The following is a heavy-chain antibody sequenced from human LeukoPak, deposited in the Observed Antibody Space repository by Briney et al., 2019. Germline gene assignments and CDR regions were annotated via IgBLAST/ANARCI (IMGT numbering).Heavy chain of an antibody. CDR1: RGSISNYY. Sequence: SETLSLTCSVSRGSISNYYWSWIRQPPGKGLEWIGYIYDSGSTNYNPSLKSRVTISVDTSKNQFSLKLSSVTAADTAVYYCARGVRRDFWSGYYLWFDPWGQGTLVTVSS. CDR3: ARGVRRDFWSGYYLWFDP. CDR2: IYDSGST. J-gene: IGHJ5*02. V-gene: IGHV4-59*12. D-gene: IGHD3-3*01.